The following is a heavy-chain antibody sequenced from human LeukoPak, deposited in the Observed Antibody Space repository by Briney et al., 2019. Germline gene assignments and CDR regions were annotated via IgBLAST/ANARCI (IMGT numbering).Heavy chain of an antibody. D-gene: IGHD6-19*01. CDR3: AKDPAVASYYFDS. CDR1: GFTFSSSA. Sequence: GGSLRLSCAASGFTFSSSAMSWVRQAPGKGLEWVSGISGSGGSTYYADSVKGRFTISRDNSKNTLYLQMNRLRAEDTAVYYCAKDPAVASYYFDSWGQGALVTVSS. V-gene: IGHV3-23*01. CDR2: ISGSGGST. J-gene: IGHJ4*02.